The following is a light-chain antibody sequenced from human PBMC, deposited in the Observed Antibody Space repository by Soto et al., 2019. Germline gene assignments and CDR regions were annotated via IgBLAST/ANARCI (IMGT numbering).Light chain of an antibody. CDR1: QSVSWN. Sequence: EIEMTQSPASLSVSPGDRVTLSCRASQSVSWNLAWYQHIPGQVPRLLIYGASTGATGTPARFSGSGGATEVPLTISSLQSEDCALYYCHQYYHWPWTFGQGTKVEIK. J-gene: IGKJ1*01. V-gene: IGKV3-15*01. CDR3: HQYYHWPWT. CDR2: GAS.